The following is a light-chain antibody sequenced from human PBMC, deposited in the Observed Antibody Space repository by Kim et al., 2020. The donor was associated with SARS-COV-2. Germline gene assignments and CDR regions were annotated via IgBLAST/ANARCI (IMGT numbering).Light chain of an antibody. CDR1: NIGSKN. CDR3: QVWDSSTGV. Sequence: SYELTQPLSVSVALGQTARITCGGNNIGSKNVHWYQQKPGQAPVLVIYRDNNRPSGIPERFSGSNSGKTATLTISRAQAGDEADYYCQVWDSSTGVFGGGTQLTVL. J-gene: IGLJ3*02. V-gene: IGLV3-9*01. CDR2: RDN.